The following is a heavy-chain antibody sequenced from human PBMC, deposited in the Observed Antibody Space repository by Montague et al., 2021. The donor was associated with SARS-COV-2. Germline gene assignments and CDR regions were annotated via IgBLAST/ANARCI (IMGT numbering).Heavy chain of an antibody. V-gene: IGHV4-59*01. CDR3: ARDLGDREGGFDY. CDR2: IYSSGST. Sequence: SETLSLTCTVSGASINGYYWSWIRQPPGKGLEWIGYIYSSGSTNYNPSLKSRVTISVDTSKNQFSLKLISVTAADTAVYYCARDLGDREGGFDYWGQGTLVTVPS. J-gene: IGHJ4*02. CDR1: GASINGYY. D-gene: IGHD3-16*01.